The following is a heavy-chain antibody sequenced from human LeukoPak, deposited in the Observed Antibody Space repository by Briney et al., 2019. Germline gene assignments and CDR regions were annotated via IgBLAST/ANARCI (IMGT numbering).Heavy chain of an antibody. CDR3: ARPGKKGLYYYYMDA. CDR2: IYHSGST. CDR1: GYSISSGYY. V-gene: IGHV4-38-2*01. Sequence: SETLSLTCAVSGYSISSGYYWGWIRQPPGKGLEWIGSIYHSGSTYYNPSLKSRVTISVDTSKNQFSLKLSSVTAADTAVYYCARPGKKGLYYYYMDAWGKGTTVTVSS. J-gene: IGHJ6*03.